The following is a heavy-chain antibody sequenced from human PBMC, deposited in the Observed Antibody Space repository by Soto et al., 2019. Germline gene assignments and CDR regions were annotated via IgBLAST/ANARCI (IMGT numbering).Heavy chain of an antibody. V-gene: IGHV4-30-4*01. Sequence: SETLSLTCTVSGGSLSSGDYYWSWIRQPPGKGLEWIGYIYYSGSTYYNPSLKSRVTISVDTSKNQFSLKLSSVTAADTAVYYCARRCRINSGSYFSPSWIRYMDVWGQGTTVTVSS. CDR2: IYYSGST. J-gene: IGHJ6*02. CDR1: GGSLSSGDYY. D-gene: IGHD1-26*01. CDR3: ARRCRINSGSYFSPSWIRYMDV.